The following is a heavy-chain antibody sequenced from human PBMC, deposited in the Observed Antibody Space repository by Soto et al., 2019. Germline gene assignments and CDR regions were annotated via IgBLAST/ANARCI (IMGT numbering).Heavy chain of an antibody. J-gene: IGHJ1*01. CDR3: ARDYFQH. V-gene: IGHV4-34*01. CDR2: INHSGST. Sequence: SETLSLTCAVYGGSFSGYYWSWIRQPPGKGLEWIGEINHSGSTNYNPSLKSRVTISVDTSKNQFSLKLSSVTAADTAVYYCARDYFQHWGQGTLVTVSS. CDR1: GGSFSGYY.